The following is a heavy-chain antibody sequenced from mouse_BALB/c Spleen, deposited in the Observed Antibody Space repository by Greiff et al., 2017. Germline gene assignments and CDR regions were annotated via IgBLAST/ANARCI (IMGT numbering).Heavy chain of an antibody. J-gene: IGHJ4*01. CDR3: ARSRDSEGRDVYYYAMDY. Sequence: EVKLMESGGGLVQPGGSRKLSCAASGFTFSSFGMHWVRQAPEKGLEWVAYISSGSSTIYYADTVKGRFTISRDNPKNTLFLQMTSLRSEDTAMYYCARSRDSEGRDVYYYAMDYWGQGTSVTVAS. V-gene: IGHV5-17*02. CDR2: ISSGSSTI. D-gene: IGHD3-3*01. CDR1: GFTFSSFG.